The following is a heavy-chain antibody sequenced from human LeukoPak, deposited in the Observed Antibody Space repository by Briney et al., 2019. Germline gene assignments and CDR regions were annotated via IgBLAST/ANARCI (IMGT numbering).Heavy chain of an antibody. Sequence: GESLKISCKGSGYSFTTYWIAWVRQVPGKGLEWVGIIQPRDSEIRYNPPFQGRVTISADKSISTAYLQWNSLKASDTAIYYCARMIGLGEVSPYFDYWGQGSLVTASS. CDR1: GYSFTTYW. D-gene: IGHD3-16*02. CDR3: ARMIGLGEVSPYFDY. CDR2: IQPRDSEI. J-gene: IGHJ4*02. V-gene: IGHV5-51*01.